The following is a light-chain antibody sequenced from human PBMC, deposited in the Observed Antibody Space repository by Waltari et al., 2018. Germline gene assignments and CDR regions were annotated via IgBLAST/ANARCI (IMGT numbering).Light chain of an antibody. J-gene: IGKJ4*01. Sequence: EVVLTQSPATLSLSPGDRAALSCRASQSIGSQFAWYQQRPGQAPRLLIDDTSNRASGIPARFSGSGFGTDFTLTISSLELEDSAVYYCQHRFSWPLTFGGGTKVEI. CDR2: DTS. V-gene: IGKV3-11*01. CDR3: QHRFSWPLT. CDR1: QSIGSQ.